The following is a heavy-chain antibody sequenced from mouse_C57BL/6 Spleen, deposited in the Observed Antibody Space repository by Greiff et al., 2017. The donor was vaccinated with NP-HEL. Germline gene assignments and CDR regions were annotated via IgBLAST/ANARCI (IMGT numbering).Heavy chain of an antibody. CDR2: IRNKANGYTT. J-gene: IGHJ2*01. D-gene: IGHD4-1*01. CDR3: ARSNWDYFDY. CDR1: GFTFTDYY. V-gene: IGHV7-3*01. Sequence: EVHLVESGGGLVQPGGSLSLSCAASGFTFTDYYMSWVRQPPGKALEWLGFIRNKANGYTTEYSASVKGRFTISRDNSQSILYLQMNALRAEDSATYYCARSNWDYFDYWGQGTTLTVSS.